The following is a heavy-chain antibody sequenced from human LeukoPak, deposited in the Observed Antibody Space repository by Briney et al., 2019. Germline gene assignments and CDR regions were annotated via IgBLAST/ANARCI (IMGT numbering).Heavy chain of an antibody. D-gene: IGHD1-26*01. J-gene: IGHJ4*02. Sequence: PWGALRLSCAASGFTFSSYGMSWVRQAPGKGLEWVSAISGSGGSTYYADSVKGRFTISRDNSKNTLYLQMNSLRAEDTAVYYCAKGHSGYVDYWGQGTLVTVSS. CDR3: AKGHSGYVDY. CDR1: GFTFSSYG. CDR2: ISGSGGST. V-gene: IGHV3-23*01.